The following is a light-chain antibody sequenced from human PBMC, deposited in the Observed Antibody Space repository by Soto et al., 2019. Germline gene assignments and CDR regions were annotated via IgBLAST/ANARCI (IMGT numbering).Light chain of an antibody. Sequence: QSVLTQPASVSGSPGQSITISCTGTSSDVGGYNYVSWYQQHPGKAPKLMIYEVSNRRSGGSNRFSGSKSGDTASLTISGLQAEDEADYACTSYTSSSTYVFGTGTKVT. V-gene: IGLV2-14*01. CDR1: SSDVGGYNY. CDR3: TSYTSSSTYV. CDR2: EVS. J-gene: IGLJ1*01.